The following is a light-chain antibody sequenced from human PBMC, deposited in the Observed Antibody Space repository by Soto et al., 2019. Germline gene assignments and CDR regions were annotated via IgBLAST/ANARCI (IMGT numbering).Light chain of an antibody. V-gene: IGLV2-8*01. CDR1: SSDVGGYNY. Sequence: QSVLTQPPSASGSPGQSVTISCTGTSSDVGGYNYVSWYQQHPGKAPKVMMYEVSKRPSGVPDRFSGSKSGNTASLTVSGLQAEDEADYYCSSYTSSSTLLFGGGTKLTVL. CDR2: EVS. CDR3: SSYTSSSTLL. J-gene: IGLJ2*01.